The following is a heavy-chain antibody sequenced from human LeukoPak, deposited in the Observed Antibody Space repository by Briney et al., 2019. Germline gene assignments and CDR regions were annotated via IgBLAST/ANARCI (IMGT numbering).Heavy chain of an antibody. V-gene: IGHV3-23*01. Sequence: GGSLRLSCAASGFTFSSYGMSWVRQAPGKGLEWVPSINAGGGSTYYADSVKGRFTISRDNSKNTLYLQMNSLRAEDTAVYYCAKDLPSSGWSLAIDYWGQGTLVTVSS. D-gene: IGHD6-19*01. J-gene: IGHJ4*02. CDR2: INAGGGST. CDR3: AKDLPSSGWSLAIDY. CDR1: GFTFSSYG.